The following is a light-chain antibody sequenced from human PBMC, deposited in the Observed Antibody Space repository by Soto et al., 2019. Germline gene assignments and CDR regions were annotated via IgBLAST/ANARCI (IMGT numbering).Light chain of an antibody. CDR2: DVS. V-gene: IGLV2-11*01. CDR3: FSYAGIYTYV. Sequence: QSALTQPRSVSGSPGQSVTISCTGTSSDVGGYNYVSWYQQHPGNAPKLMIYDVSQRPSGVPDRFSGSKSGNTASLTISGLQAEEEADYYCFSYAGIYTYVLGTGTKLTVL. J-gene: IGLJ1*01. CDR1: SSDVGGYNY.